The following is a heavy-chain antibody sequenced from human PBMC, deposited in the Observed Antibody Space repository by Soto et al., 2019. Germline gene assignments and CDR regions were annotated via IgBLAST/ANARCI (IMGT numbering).Heavy chain of an antibody. Sequence: SETLSLTCTVSGGSIRSYYWSWIREPPGKGLEWIGYIYYSGGTNYNPSLKSRVTISVDTSKNQFSLKLSSVTAADTAVYYCARGMALSGDDYWGQGTLVTVSS. CDR1: GGSIRSYY. CDR3: ARGMALSGDDY. J-gene: IGHJ4*02. CDR2: IYYSGGT. V-gene: IGHV4-59*01.